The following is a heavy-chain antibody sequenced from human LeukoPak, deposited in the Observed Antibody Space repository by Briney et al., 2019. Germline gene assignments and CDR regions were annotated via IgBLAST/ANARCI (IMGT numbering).Heavy chain of an antibody. CDR3: ATSSSSFDAFDI. D-gene: IGHD6-6*01. CDR2: FDPENGET. CDR1: GYTLTELS. J-gene: IGHJ3*02. Sequence: GASVKVSCKVSGYTLTELSMHWVRQAPGKGLEWMGGFDPENGETIYAQKFQGRVTMTEDTSTDTAYMELSSLRSEDTAVYYCATSSSSFDAFDIWGQGTMVTVSS. V-gene: IGHV1-24*01.